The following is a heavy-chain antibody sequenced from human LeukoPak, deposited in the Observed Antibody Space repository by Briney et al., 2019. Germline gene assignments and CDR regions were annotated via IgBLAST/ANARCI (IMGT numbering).Heavy chain of an antibody. CDR2: IYYSGST. V-gene: IGHV4-39*01. Sequence: SQTLSLTCTVAGGSISSSSYYWGWIRQPPGKGLEWFVRIYYSGSTYYNPSLKSRVTISVDTSNNQFSLRLSSVTAADTAVYYCARQDIEQPTIAARSSVRGPYGMDVWGQGTTVTVSS. CDR3: ARQDIEQPTIAARSSVRGPYGMDV. D-gene: IGHD6-6*01. CDR1: GGSISSSSYY. J-gene: IGHJ6*02.